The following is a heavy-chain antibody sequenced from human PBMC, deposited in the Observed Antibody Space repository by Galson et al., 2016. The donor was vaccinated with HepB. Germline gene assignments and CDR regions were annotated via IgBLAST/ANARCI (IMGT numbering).Heavy chain of an antibody. V-gene: IGHV1-18*04. Sequence: SVKVSCKASAYTFTSYAINWVRQAPGQGLEWVGWISAYNGHTNYAQKLQGRVTMTTDTSTRTAYMELRSLRSGDTAVYYCARVVSGDYVEAGWFDPWGQGTLVTVSS. CDR2: ISAYNGHT. CDR3: ARVVSGDYVEAGWFDP. D-gene: IGHD4-17*01. CDR1: AYTFTSYA. J-gene: IGHJ5*02.